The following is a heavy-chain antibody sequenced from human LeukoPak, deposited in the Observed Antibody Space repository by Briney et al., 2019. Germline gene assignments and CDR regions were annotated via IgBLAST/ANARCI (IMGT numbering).Heavy chain of an antibody. CDR3: ARAWVQRHSRRFGMDV. V-gene: IGHV3-48*03. CDR2: TSSL. Sequence: PGKSLRLSCAASGFTFSNYEVNWVRQAPGKGLEWVATSSLDYADSVRGRFTISRDNATNSVLLQMNSLRAEDTAVYYCARAWVQRHSRRFGMDVWGQGTTVTVSS. J-gene: IGHJ6*02. D-gene: IGHD1-1*01. CDR1: GFTFSNYE.